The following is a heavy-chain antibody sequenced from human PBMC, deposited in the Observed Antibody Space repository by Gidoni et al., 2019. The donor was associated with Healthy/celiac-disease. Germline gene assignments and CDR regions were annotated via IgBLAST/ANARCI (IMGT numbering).Heavy chain of an antibody. V-gene: IGHV4-31*02. CDR2: IYYSGST. J-gene: IGHJ6*02. D-gene: IGHD3-22*01. Sequence: QHPGKGLEWIGYIYYSGSTYYNPSLKSRVTISVDTSKNQFSLTLSSVTAADTAVYYCARGKTYYYDSSGYVYYYYGMDVWGQGTTVTVSS. CDR3: ARGKTYYYDSSGYVYYYYGMDV.